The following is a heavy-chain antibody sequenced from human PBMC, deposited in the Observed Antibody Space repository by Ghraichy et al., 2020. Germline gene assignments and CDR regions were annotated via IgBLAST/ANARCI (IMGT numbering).Heavy chain of an antibody. V-gene: IGHV3-48*02. D-gene: IGHD1-26*01. CDR1: GFTFSSYS. CDR3: ARDDPYSGSYSSYGMDV. Sequence: GGSLRLSCAASGFTFSSYSMNWVRQAPGKGLEWVSYISSSSSTIYYADSVKGRFTISRDNAKNSLYLQMNSLRDEDTAVYYCARDDPYSGSYSSYGMDVWGQGTTVTVSS. J-gene: IGHJ6*02. CDR2: ISSSSSTI.